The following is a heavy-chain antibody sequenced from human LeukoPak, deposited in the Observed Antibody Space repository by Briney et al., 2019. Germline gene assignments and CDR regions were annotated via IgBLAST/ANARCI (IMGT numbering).Heavy chain of an antibody. D-gene: IGHD3-10*01. CDR2: INHSGST. CDR3: ATGGVRGVITNWFDP. Sequence: KPSETLSLTCNVSGGSISSFYWSWIRQSPGKGLEWIGEINHSGSTNYNPSLKSRVTISVDTSKNQFSLKLSSVTAADTAVYYCATGGVRGVITNWFDPWGQGTLVTVSS. CDR1: GGSISSFY. J-gene: IGHJ5*02. V-gene: IGHV4-34*01.